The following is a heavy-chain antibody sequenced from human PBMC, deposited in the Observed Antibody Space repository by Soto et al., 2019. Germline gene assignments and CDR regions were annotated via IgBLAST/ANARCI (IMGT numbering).Heavy chain of an antibody. J-gene: IGHJ4*02. CDR1: GGSISSGDYY. Sequence: QVQLQESGPGLVKPSQTLSLTCTVSGGSISSGDYYWSWIRQPPGKGLEWIGYIYYSGSTYYNPSLKSRVTISGDTSKNQFSLKLSSVTAADTAVYYCAREFGDGYPKYYFDYWGQGTLVTVSS. CDR3: AREFGDGYPKYYFDY. CDR2: IYYSGST. D-gene: IGHD3-3*01. V-gene: IGHV4-30-4*01.